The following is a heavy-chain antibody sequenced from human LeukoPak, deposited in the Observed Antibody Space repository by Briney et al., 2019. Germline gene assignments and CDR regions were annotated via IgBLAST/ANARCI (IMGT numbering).Heavy chain of an antibody. D-gene: IGHD3-16*01. Sequence: ASVKVPCKASGYTFTDYYMHWVRQAPGQGLEWMGWITPNSGGTKYAQKFQGRVTMTRDTSISTAYMELSRLNSDDTAVYYCASWGYGDFWGQGTLVTVSS. V-gene: IGHV1-2*02. CDR2: ITPNSGGT. CDR3: ASWGYGDF. CDR1: GYTFTDYY. J-gene: IGHJ4*02.